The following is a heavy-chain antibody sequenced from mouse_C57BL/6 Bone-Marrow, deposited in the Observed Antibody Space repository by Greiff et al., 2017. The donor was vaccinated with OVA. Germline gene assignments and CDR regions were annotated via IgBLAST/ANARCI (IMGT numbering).Heavy chain of an antibody. Sequence: QVQLQQSGPELVKPGALVKLSCKASGYTFTSYDINWVKQRPGQGLEWIGWIYPRDGSTKYNEKFKGKATLTVDTSSSTAYMELHSLTSEDSAVYFCARGTTVGGGYFDVWGTGTTVTVSS. CDR1: GYTFTSYD. CDR2: IYPRDGST. J-gene: IGHJ1*03. V-gene: IGHV1-85*01. CDR3: ARGTTVGGGYFDV. D-gene: IGHD1-1*01.